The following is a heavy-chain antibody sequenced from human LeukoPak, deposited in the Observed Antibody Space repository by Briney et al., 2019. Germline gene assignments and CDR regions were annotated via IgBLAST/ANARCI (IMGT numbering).Heavy chain of an antibody. D-gene: IGHD6-13*01. Sequence: SETLSLTCTVSGYSISSGYYWGWIRQPPGKGLEWIGSIYHSGSTYYNPSLKSRVTISVDTSKNQFSLKLSSVTAADTAVYYCAKAAYSSSWAEYFQHWGQGTLVTVSS. V-gene: IGHV4-38-2*02. CDR2: IYHSGST. J-gene: IGHJ1*01. CDR1: GYSISSGYY. CDR3: AKAAYSSSWAEYFQH.